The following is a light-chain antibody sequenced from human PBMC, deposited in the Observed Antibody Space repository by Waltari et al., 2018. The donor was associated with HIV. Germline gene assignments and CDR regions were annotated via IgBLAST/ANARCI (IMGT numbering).Light chain of an antibody. CDR1: STDVGGYNY. V-gene: IGLV2-11*01. CDR3: CSYTGSKIYV. J-gene: IGLJ1*01. Sequence: QSALTQPRSVSGSPGQSVTVSCTGTSTDVGGYNYFSWYQQHPGQAPQFIIFDVTALPSGIPDRCFGSKSGHTASLTISGLQAEDEADYYCCSYTGSKIYVFGTGTQVTVL. CDR2: DVT.